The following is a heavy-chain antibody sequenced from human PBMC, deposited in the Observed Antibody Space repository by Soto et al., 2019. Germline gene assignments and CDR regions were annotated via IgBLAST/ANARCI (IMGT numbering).Heavy chain of an antibody. J-gene: IGHJ4*02. V-gene: IGHV3-33*01. D-gene: IGHD5-12*01. CDR2: IWYDGSNK. Sequence: QVQLVESGGGVVQPGRSLRLSCAASGFTFTSYGMHWARQAPGKGLEWVAVIWYDGSNKYYADSVKGRFTISRDNSKNTLYLQMNSLRAEDTAVYYCARGPRNPDYWGQGTLVTVSS. CDR1: GFTFTSYG. CDR3: ARGPRNPDY.